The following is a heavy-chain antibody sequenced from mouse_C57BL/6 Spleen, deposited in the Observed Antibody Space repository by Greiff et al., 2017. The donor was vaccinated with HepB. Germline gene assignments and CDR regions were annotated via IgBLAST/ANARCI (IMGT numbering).Heavy chain of an antibody. V-gene: IGHV1-69*01. CDR2: IDPSDSYT. Sequence: QVQLQQPGAELVMPGASVKLSCKASGYTFTSYWMHWVKQRPGQGLEWIGEIDPSDSYTNYNQKFKGKSTLTVDKSSSTTYMQLSSLTSEDSAVYYCAIYYGSSYGYWGQGTTLTVSS. D-gene: IGHD1-1*01. J-gene: IGHJ2*01. CDR1: GYTFTSYW. CDR3: AIYYGSSYGY.